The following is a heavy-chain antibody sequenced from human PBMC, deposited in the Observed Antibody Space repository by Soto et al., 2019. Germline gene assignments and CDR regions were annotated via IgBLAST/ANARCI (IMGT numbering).Heavy chain of an antibody. V-gene: IGHV1-18*04. CDR3: ARDRSGIVGAGTFDY. CDR1: GYTFTSYG. Sequence: GASVKVSCKASGYTFTSYGITWVRQAPGQGLEWMGWISAYNGNTNYAQKFQGRVTMTTDTSTSTAYMELRSLRSDDTAVYYCARDRSGIVGAGTFDYWGRGTLVTVSS. CDR2: ISAYNGNT. D-gene: IGHD1-26*01. J-gene: IGHJ4*02.